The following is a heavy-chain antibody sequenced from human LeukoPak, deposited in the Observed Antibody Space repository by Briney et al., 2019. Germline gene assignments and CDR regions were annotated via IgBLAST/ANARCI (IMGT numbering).Heavy chain of an antibody. V-gene: IGHV4-39*07. CDR3: ARAVGSFDWLPLFDY. Sequence: SETLSLTCTVSGGSISSSSHYWGWIRQPPGKGLEWIGTIHYSGSTYYNPSLKSRVTISVDTSKNQFSLKLSSLTAADTAVYYCARAVGSFDWLPLFDYWGQGTLVTVSS. CDR1: GGSISSSSHY. CDR2: IHYSGST. J-gene: IGHJ4*02. D-gene: IGHD3-9*01.